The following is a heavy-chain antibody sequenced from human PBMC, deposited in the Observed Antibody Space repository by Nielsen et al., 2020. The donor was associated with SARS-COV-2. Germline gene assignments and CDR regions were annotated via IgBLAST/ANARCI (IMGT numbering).Heavy chain of an antibody. CDR2: FYYSGST. J-gene: IGHJ4*02. D-gene: IGHD5-18*01. Sequence: SETLSLTCTVSGGSIRSHYWSWIRQSPGKALEWIGYFYYSGSTDYNPSLKSRVSISKDTSKNQFSLKLNSVTAADTAVYYCARGGYSYLYFDDWGQGTQVIVSS. CDR3: ARGGYSYLYFDD. CDR1: GGSIRSHY. V-gene: IGHV4-59*11.